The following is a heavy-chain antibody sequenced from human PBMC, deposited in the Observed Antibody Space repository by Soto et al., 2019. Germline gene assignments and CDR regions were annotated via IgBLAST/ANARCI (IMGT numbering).Heavy chain of an antibody. J-gene: IGHJ6*03. D-gene: IGHD4-4*01. CDR3: ARGTTVTTTPTYYYMDV. CDR1: GYTFTSYG. V-gene: IGHV1-18*01. Sequence: ASVKVSCKASGYTFTSYGISWLRQAPGQGLEWMGWISAYNGNTNYAQKHQGRVTMTADTSTNTAYMDLRSLRSDDTAVYYCARGTTVTTTPTYYYMDVWGKGTTVTVS. CDR2: ISAYNGNT.